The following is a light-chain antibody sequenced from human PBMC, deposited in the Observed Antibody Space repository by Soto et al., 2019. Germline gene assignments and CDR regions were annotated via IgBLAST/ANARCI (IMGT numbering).Light chain of an antibody. J-gene: IGKJ4*01. CDR2: GAA. V-gene: IGKV3-20*01. Sequence: EIVLTQSPGTLSLSPGERATLSCRASQSISSSYLAWYQQKPGQAPRLLNYGAAIRATGIPDRFSGSGSGTDFTLTISRLEPEDFAVYYCQQYGSSHLTFGGGTKVEIK. CDR3: QQYGSSHLT. CDR1: QSISSSY.